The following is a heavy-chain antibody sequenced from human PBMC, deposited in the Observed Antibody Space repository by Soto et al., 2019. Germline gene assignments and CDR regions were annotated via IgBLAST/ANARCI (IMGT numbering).Heavy chain of an antibody. CDR3: ARHCSESGLPPPTGGYYFDF. V-gene: IGHV4-39*01. Sequence: QLQLQESGPGLVKPSETLSLTCTVSGGSISSSSYYWGWIRQPPGKGLEWIGSIYYSGSTYYNPSHKSRVSISVDTSRYQLSLKLSSGTAADTAVYYCARHCSESGLPPPTGGYYFDFWGQGTLVTVS. CDR1: GGSISSSSYY. D-gene: IGHD2-15*01. CDR2: IYYSGST. J-gene: IGHJ4*02.